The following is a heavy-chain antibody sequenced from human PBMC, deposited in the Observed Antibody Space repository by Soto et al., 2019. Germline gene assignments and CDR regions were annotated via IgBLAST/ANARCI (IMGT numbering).Heavy chain of an antibody. V-gene: IGHV3-7*01. CDR2: IKQDGSEK. D-gene: IGHD3-3*01. J-gene: IGHJ4*02. CDR1: GFTFSSYW. Sequence: GGSLRLSCAASGFTFSSYWMSWVRQAPGKGLEWVANIKQDGSEKYYVDSVKGRFTISRDNAKNSLYLQMNSLRAEDTAVYYCAIPLVHLTIFGVVITGYFDYWGQGTLVTVSS. CDR3: AIPLVHLTIFGVVITGYFDY.